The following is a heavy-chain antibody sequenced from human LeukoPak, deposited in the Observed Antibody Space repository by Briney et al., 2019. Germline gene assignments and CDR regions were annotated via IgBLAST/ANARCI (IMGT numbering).Heavy chain of an antibody. V-gene: IGHV3-53*01. Sequence: GGSLRLSCAASGFTVSSNYMSWVRQAPGKGLEWVSIIYSGGSTFYADSVKGRFTISRDNSRNTLYLQMNSLRAEDTAVYYCARGGSYLSAFDIWGQGTMVTVSS. CDR1: GFTVSSNY. D-gene: IGHD1-26*01. CDR2: IYSGGST. J-gene: IGHJ3*02. CDR3: ARGGSYLSAFDI.